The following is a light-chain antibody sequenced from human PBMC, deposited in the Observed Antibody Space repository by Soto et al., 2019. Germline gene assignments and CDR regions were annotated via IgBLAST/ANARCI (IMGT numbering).Light chain of an antibody. CDR1: ESLLHSNGYTY. J-gene: IGKJ1*01. Sequence: DIVMTQSPLSLPVTPGEPASISCRSSESLLHSNGYTYLDWYLQKPGQSPQLLIYLASNRASGVPVGVSGSGSGTDFTLKISRVEDEDVGVYYCMQSIHTRTFGQGTKVEIK. CDR3: MQSIHTRT. V-gene: IGKV2-28*01. CDR2: LAS.